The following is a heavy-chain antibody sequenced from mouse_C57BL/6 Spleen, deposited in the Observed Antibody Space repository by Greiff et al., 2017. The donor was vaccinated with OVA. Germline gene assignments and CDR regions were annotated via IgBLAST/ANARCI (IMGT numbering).Heavy chain of an antibody. Sequence: VQLKESGPVLVKPGASVKMSCKASGYTFTDYYMNWVKQSHGKSLEWIGVINPYNGGTSYNQKFKGKATLTVDKSSSTAYMELNSLTSEDSAVYYCARKGSAGYAMDEWGQGTSVTGSS. D-gene: IGHD6-1*01. CDR3: ARKGSAGYAMDE. J-gene: IGHJ4*01. V-gene: IGHV1-19*01. CDR2: INPYNGGT. CDR1: GYTFTDYY.